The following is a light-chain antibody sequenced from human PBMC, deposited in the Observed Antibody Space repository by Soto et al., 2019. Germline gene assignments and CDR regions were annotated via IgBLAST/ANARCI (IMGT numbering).Light chain of an antibody. CDR1: QDLSSW. V-gene: IGKV1D-12*01. J-gene: IGKJ4*01. CDR3: QQANSFPLT. CDR2: AGS. Sequence: DIQMTQSPSSVSASVGDRVTISCRASQDLSSWLAWYQQRPGKAPRLLIYAGSNLQSDVPSRFSGSGSGTEFTLTISNLQPEDFGTYFCQQANSFPLTFGGGTKVEL.